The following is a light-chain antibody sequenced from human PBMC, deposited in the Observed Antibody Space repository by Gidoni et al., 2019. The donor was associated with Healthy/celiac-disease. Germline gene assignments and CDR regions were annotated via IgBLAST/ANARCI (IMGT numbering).Light chain of an antibody. CDR2: AAS. Sequence: DIQMTQSPASLSASVGDRVTITCRASQSMSSYLNWYQQKPGKAPKLLIYAASSLQSGVPSGFSGSGSGTDFTLTISSLPPEDFATYYCQQSYSTPRTFGGGTKVEIK. J-gene: IGKJ4*01. CDR3: QQSYSTPRT. V-gene: IGKV1-39*01. CDR1: QSMSSY.